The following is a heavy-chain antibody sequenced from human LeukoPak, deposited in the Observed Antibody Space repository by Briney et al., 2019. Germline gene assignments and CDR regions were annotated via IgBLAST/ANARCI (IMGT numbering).Heavy chain of an antibody. D-gene: IGHD1-26*01. CDR1: GFTFSSYG. CDR2: ISYDGSNK. J-gene: IGHJ4*02. Sequence: GGSLRLSCAASGFTFSSYGMHWVRQAPGKGLEWVAVISYDGSNKYYADSVKGRFTISRDNSKNSLYLQMNSLRAEDTAVYYCARSGGSFLGGQGTLVTVSS. V-gene: IGHV3-30*03. CDR3: ARSGGSFL.